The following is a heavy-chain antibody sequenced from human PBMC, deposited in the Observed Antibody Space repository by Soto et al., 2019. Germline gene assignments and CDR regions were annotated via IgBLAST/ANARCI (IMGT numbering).Heavy chain of an antibody. Sequence: PSETLSLTCTVSGGSISSGDYYWSWIRQPPGKGLEWIGYIYYSGSTYYNPSLKSRVTISVDTSKNQFSLKLSSVTAADTAVYYCARVSTEYYFDYWGQGTLVTVSS. CDR1: GGSISSGDYY. J-gene: IGHJ4*02. CDR3: ARVSTEYYFDY. D-gene: IGHD3-10*01. V-gene: IGHV4-30-4*01. CDR2: IYYSGST.